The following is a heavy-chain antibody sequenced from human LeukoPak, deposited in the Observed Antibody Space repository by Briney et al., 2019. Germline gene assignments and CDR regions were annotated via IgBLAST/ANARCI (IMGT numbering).Heavy chain of an antibody. Sequence: PGGSLRLSCAASGFTFSIYAMNWVRQAPGKGLEWVSVISGSGYSTYYADSVKGRFTISRENSKNTLYLQTNSLRAEDTAVYYCAKDYGDYAYYFHYWGQGTLVTASS. CDR3: AKDYGDYAYYFHY. D-gene: IGHD4-17*01. CDR1: GFTFSIYA. CDR2: ISGSGYST. V-gene: IGHV3-23*01. J-gene: IGHJ4*02.